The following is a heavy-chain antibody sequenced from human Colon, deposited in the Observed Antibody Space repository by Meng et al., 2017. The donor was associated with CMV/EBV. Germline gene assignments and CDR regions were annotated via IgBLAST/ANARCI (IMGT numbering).Heavy chain of an antibody. Sequence: GGPLRLSCAASGFSVSTNYMSWVRQAPGKGLEWVSFIRGDDSTRYTDSVQGRFTISRDNSKNTVYLQMNSLRAEDTAVYYCARACRQLSNCYLDSWGQGIQVTVSS. CDR1: GFSVSTNY. CDR3: ARACRQLSNCYLDS. V-gene: IGHV3-53*01. CDR2: IRGDDST. D-gene: IGHD4-11*01. J-gene: IGHJ4*02.